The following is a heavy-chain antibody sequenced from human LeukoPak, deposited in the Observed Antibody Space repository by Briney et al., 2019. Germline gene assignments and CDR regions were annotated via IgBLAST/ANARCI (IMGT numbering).Heavy chain of an antibody. CDR2: IYPGDSDT. Sequence: GESLKISCKGSGYSFTSYWIGWVRQMPGKGLEWMRIIYPGDSDTRYSPSFQGQVTISADKSISTAYLQWSSLKASDTAMYYCARTVSMDHSDNNWFDPWGQGTLVTVSS. CDR3: ARTVSMDHSDNNWFDP. CDR1: GYSFTSYW. J-gene: IGHJ5*02. D-gene: IGHD3/OR15-3a*01. V-gene: IGHV5-51*01.